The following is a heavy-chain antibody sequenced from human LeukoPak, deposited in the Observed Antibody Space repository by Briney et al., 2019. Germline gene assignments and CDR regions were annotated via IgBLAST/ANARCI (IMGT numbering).Heavy chain of an antibody. CDR1: GFAFDDYA. CDR3: AKDAAFRYSSGWYDF. V-gene: IGHV3-43D*03. J-gene: IGHJ4*02. CDR2: ISWDGGRT. Sequence: PGGSLRLSCAVSGFAFDDYAMHWVRQAPGKGLEWVSLISWDGGRTYYADSVKGRFTISRDNSKNSLYLQMNSLRAEDTALYYCAKDAAFRYSSGWYDFWGQGTLVTVSS. D-gene: IGHD6-19*01.